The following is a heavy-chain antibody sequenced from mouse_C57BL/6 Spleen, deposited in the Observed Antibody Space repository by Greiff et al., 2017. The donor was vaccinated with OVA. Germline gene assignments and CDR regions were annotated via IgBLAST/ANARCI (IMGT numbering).Heavy chain of an antibody. V-gene: IGHV3-6*01. CDR2: ISYDGSN. CDR1: GYSITSGYY. Sequence: ESGPGLVKPSQSLSLTCSVTGYSITSGYYWNWIRQFPGNKLEWMGYISYDGSNNYNPSLKNRISITRDTSKNQFFLKLNSVTTEDTATYYCARAPYYYGSRFDYWGQGTTLTVSS. CDR3: ARAPYYYGSRFDY. J-gene: IGHJ2*01. D-gene: IGHD1-1*01.